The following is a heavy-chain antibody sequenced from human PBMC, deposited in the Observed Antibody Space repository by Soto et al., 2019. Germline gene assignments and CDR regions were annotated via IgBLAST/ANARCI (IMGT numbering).Heavy chain of an antibody. J-gene: IGHJ6*03. Sequence: ASVKVSCKASGYTFTIYDINWVRQATGQGLEWMGWMNPNSGNTGYAQKFQGRVTMTRNTSISTAYMELSSLRSEDTAAYYCARYKSYGYYYYYMDVWGKGTTVTVSS. D-gene: IGHD5-18*01. CDR2: MNPNSGNT. CDR3: ARYKSYGYYYYYMDV. CDR1: GYTFTIYD. V-gene: IGHV1-8*01.